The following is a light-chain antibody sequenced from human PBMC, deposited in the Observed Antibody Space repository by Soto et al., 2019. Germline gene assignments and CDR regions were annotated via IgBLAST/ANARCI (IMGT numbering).Light chain of an antibody. CDR3: GTWDSSLSAGV. CDR1: SSNIAKNY. Sequence: QSVLTQPPSVSAAPGQKVTISCSGSSSNIAKNYVSWYQQLPGSAPKLLIYENNKRPSGIPDRFSGSKSGTSATLGITGLQTGDEADYYCGTWDSSLSAGVFGGGTKLTVL. V-gene: IGLV1-51*01. CDR2: ENN. J-gene: IGLJ3*02.